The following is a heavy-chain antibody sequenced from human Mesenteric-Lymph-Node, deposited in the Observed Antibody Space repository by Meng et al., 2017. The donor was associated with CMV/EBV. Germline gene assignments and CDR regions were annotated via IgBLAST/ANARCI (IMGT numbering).Heavy chain of an antibody. D-gene: IGHD3-3*01. V-gene: IGHV4-59*01. CDR1: GGSISSYY. CDR3: ARAGFWSGYPYYYYGMDV. Sequence: SETLSLTCTVSGGSISSYYWSWIRQPPGKGLEWIGYIYYSGSTNYNPSLKSRVTISVDTSKNQFPLKLSSVTAADTAVYYCARAGFWSGYPYYYYGMDVWGQGTTVTVSS. J-gene: IGHJ6*02. CDR2: IYYSGST.